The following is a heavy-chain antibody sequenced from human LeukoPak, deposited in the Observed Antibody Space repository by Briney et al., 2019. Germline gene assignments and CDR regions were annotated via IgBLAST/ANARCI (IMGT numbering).Heavy chain of an antibody. J-gene: IGHJ3*02. V-gene: IGHV3-23*01. CDR2: ISGSGGST. Sequence: PGGSLRLSCAASGFTFSSYAMSWVRQAPGKGLEWVSAISGSGGSTYYADSVKGQFTISRDNSKNTLYLQMNSLRAEDTAVYYCAKDPDEPGITIFGVVNDAFDIWGQGTMVTVSS. CDR3: AKDPDEPGITIFGVVNDAFDI. D-gene: IGHD3-3*01. CDR1: GFTFSSYA.